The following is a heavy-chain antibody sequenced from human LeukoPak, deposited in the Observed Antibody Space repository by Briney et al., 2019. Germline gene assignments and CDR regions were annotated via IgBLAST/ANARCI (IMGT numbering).Heavy chain of an antibody. J-gene: IGHJ4*02. D-gene: IGHD4-23*01. CDR3: ERAGYGGALDY. CDR2: INQHGSEK. V-gene: IGHV3-7*03. Sequence: GGSLRLSCAASGFTFSSHWMGWVRQAPGKGLEWVANINQHGSEKYYVDSMKGRFAISRDNARNSLYLQLNSLRAEDTAVYYCERAGYGGALDYWGQGTLVTVSS. CDR1: GFTFSSHW.